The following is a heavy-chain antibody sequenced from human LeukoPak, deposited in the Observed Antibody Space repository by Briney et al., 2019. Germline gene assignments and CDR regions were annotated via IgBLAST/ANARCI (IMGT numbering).Heavy chain of an antibody. J-gene: IGHJ4*02. D-gene: IGHD3-10*01. Sequence: PSETLSLTCTVSGGSISSSSYYWAWIRQPPGKGLEWIGSVDYSGSTYHNPSLKSRITISVDTSKNQFSLMLSSVTAADTAVYYCARFGITVVRGGKYYFDYWGQGTLVTVSS. V-gene: IGHV4-39*07. CDR1: GGSISSSSYY. CDR2: VDYSGST. CDR3: ARFGITVVRGGKYYFDY.